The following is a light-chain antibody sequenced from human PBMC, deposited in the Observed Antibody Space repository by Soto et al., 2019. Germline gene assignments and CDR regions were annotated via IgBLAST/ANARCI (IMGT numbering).Light chain of an antibody. Sequence: EIVLTQSPATLSLSPGERATLSCRASLGVSSYLAWYQQKPGQAPRLLIYDATNRATGIPARFSGSGSGTDFTLTISSLEPEDFAVYYCQQRSNWPTFGQGTKVEIK. V-gene: IGKV3-11*01. CDR3: QQRSNWPT. J-gene: IGKJ2*01. CDR2: DAT. CDR1: LGVSSY.